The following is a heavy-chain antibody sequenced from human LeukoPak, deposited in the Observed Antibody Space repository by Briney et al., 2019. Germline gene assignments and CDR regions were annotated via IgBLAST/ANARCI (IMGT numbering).Heavy chain of an antibody. D-gene: IGHD4-23*01. Sequence: ASVQVSCKASGYTFTSYDINWVRQATGQGLEWMGWMNPNSGNTGYAQKFQGRVTITSNTSISTAYMELSSLRSEDTAVYYCARGSDTVVTYYYYYYMDVWGKGTTVTVSS. J-gene: IGHJ6*03. CDR1: GYTFTSYD. V-gene: IGHV1-8*03. CDR2: MNPNSGNT. CDR3: ARGSDTVVTYYYYYYMDV.